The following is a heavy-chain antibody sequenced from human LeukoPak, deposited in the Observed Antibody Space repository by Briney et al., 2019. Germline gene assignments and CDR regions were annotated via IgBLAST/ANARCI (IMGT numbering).Heavy chain of an antibody. Sequence: ASETLSLTCTVSDGSVSGYYWSWIRQPPGKGLEWIGYIYSSGTTNYNPSLKGRVAISVDTPKNQFSLRLRSVTAADTALYYCARHPPRENRGNAFDIWGQGTVVTVSS. J-gene: IGHJ3*02. CDR1: DGSVSGYY. CDR3: ARHPPRENRGNAFDI. CDR2: IYSSGTT. V-gene: IGHV4-59*08. D-gene: IGHD2/OR15-2a*01.